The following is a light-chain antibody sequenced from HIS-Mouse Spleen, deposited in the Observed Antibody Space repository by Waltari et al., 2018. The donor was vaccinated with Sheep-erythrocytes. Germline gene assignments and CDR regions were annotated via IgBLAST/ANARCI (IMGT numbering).Light chain of an antibody. CDR2: AAS. Sequence: DIQLTQSPSFLSASVGDRVPITCRASQGISSYLAWYQQKPGKAPKLLIYAASTLQSGVPSRFSGSGSGTEFTLTISSLQPEDFATYYCQQLNSYPHTFGQGIKLEIK. CDR3: QQLNSYPHT. V-gene: IGKV1-9*01. J-gene: IGKJ2*01. CDR1: QGISSY.